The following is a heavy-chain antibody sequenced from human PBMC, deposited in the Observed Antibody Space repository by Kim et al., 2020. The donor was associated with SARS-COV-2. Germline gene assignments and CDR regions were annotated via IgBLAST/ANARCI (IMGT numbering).Heavy chain of an antibody. CDR1: AFSFNAYG. J-gene: IGHJ5*02. V-gene: IGHV3-30*02. D-gene: IGHD3-10*01. CDR2: TLFDGSHE. Sequence: GGSLRLSCAGSAFSFNAYGMHWLRQAPGKGLEWVAFTLFDGSHEKYSDSVRGRFTISRDNSKNTLYLQMDSLRPEDTAVYYCAKDPHYYGSRNYFARWFDLWGPGALVTVSS. CDR3: AKDPHYYGSRNYFARWFDL.